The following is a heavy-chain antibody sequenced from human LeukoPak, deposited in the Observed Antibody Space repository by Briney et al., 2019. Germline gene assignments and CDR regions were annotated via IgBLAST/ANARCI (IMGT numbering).Heavy chain of an antibody. J-gene: IGHJ4*02. V-gene: IGHV4-34*01. CDR2: INHSGST. D-gene: IGHD3-3*01. Sequence: PSETLSLTCAVYGGSFSGYYWSWIRQPPGKGLEWIGEINHSGSTNYNPSLKSRVTISVDTSKNQFSLKLSSVTAADTAVYYCATLSIWSGYYSDYWGQGTLVTVSS. CDR1: GGSFSGYY. CDR3: ATLSIWSGYYSDY.